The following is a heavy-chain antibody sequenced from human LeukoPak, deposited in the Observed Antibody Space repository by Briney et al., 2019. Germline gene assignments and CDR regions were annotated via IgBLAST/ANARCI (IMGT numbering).Heavy chain of an antibody. CDR2: ISGSGGST. CDR3: AKVFIESRWYLLGY. D-gene: IGHD6-13*01. Sequence: PGGSLRLSCAASGFTFSSYAMSWVRQAPGKGLEWVSAISGSGGSTYYADSVKGRFTISRDNSKNTLYLQMNSLRAEDTAVYYCAKVFIESRWYLLGYWAREPLVTVS. V-gene: IGHV3-23*01. CDR1: GFTFSSYA. J-gene: IGHJ4*02.